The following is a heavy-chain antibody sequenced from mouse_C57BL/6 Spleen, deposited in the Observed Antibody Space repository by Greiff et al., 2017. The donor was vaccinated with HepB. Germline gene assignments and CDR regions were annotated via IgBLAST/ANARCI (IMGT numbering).Heavy chain of an antibody. CDR1: GFTFTDYY. V-gene: IGHV7-3*01. CDR3: ARYYGSRKAMDY. D-gene: IGHD1-1*01. CDR2: IRNKANGYTT. J-gene: IGHJ4*01. Sequence: EVQLQESGGGLVQPGGSLSLSCAASGFTFTDYYMSWVRQPPGKALEWLGFIRNKANGYTTEYSASVKGRFTISRDNSQSILYLQMNALRAEDSATYYCARYYGSRKAMDYWGQGTSVTVSS.